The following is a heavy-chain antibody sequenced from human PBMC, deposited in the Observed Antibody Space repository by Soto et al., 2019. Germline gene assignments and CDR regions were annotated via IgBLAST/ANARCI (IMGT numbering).Heavy chain of an antibody. D-gene: IGHD3-10*01. Sequence: SETLSLTCTVSGGSISSSSYYWGWIRQPPGKGLEWIGSIYYSGSTYYNPSLKSRVTISVDTSKNQFSLKLSSVTAADTAVYYCARRGYGSGSYYVDVWGQGTTVTVSS. CDR3: ARRGYGSGSYYVDV. CDR2: IYYSGST. J-gene: IGHJ6*02. V-gene: IGHV4-39*01. CDR1: GGSISSSSYY.